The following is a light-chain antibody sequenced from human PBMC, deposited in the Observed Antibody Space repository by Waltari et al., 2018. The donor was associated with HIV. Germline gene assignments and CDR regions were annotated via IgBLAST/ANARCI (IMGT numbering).Light chain of an antibody. CDR1: LGHSSYA. CDR2: LNSDGSH. Sequence: HLVLTQSPSASASLGASVHLTCTLSLGHSSYALDWHQQQPEKGPRYLMKLNSDGSHSKGDGIPDRFSGSSSGAERYLTISSLQSEDEADYYCQTWGTGIQVFGGGTKLTVL. CDR3: QTWGTGIQV. V-gene: IGLV4-69*01. J-gene: IGLJ2*01.